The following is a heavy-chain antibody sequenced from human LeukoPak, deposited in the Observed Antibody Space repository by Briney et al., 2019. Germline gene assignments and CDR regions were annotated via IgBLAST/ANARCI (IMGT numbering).Heavy chain of an antibody. V-gene: IGHV4-39*01. CDR3: VRYVVSGSGIYYFDY. J-gene: IGHJ4*02. D-gene: IGHD3-10*01. CDR2: INYRGST. Sequence: SETLSLTCTVSGGSISSSGHFWSWLRQPPGKGLEWIASINYRGSTYHNPSLKSRVTISVDTSKNQFSLKLSSVTAADSAVFYCVRYVVSGSGIYYFDYWGQGAQVTVSS. CDR1: GGSISSSGHF.